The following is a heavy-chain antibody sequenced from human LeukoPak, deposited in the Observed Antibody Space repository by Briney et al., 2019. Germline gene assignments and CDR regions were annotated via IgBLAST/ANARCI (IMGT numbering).Heavy chain of an antibody. CDR2: IYTGGRP. J-gene: IGHJ4*02. D-gene: IGHD3-10*01. Sequence: PGGSLRLSCAASTFTVSTNYMTWVRQAPGKGLEWVSMIYTGGRPYYADSVKGRFTISRDNSKNTLNLQMNSQRVEDTAVYYCVPLTDGSVVQWGQGTLVTVSS. V-gene: IGHV3-66*01. CDR1: TFTVSTNY. CDR3: VPLTDGSVVQ.